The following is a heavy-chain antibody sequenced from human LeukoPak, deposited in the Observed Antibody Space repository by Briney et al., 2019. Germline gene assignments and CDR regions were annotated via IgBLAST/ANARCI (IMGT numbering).Heavy chain of an antibody. D-gene: IGHD2-21*01. Sequence: PGGSLRLSCAASGFTFSDYYMSWIRQAPGKGLEWISYISSSGSTIYYADAVRGRFTISRDNSKNTLYLQMNSLRADDTAVYYCARGESHFSAEDYWGQGTLVTVSS. CDR3: ARGESHFSAEDY. CDR1: GFTFSDYY. J-gene: IGHJ4*02. CDR2: ISSSGSTI. V-gene: IGHV3-11*04.